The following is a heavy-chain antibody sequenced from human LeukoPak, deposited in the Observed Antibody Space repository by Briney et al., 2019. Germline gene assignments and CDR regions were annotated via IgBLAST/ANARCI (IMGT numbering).Heavy chain of an antibody. D-gene: IGHD3-22*01. Sequence: SETLSLTCTVSGGSISSFFWSCIRQPAGKGLEWIGHISPSGSTSYNPSLKSRVTLSVDTSKNQFSLKLSSVTVADMAVYFCARVGVVESSGYHDYYFDFWGQGSLVTVSS. V-gene: IGHV4-4*07. CDR1: GGSISSFF. CDR3: ARVGVVESSGYHDYYFDF. J-gene: IGHJ4*02. CDR2: ISPSGST.